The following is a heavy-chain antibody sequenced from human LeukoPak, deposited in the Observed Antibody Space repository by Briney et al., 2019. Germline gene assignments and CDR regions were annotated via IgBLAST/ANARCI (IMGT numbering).Heavy chain of an antibody. Sequence: GASVKVSCKASGYTFTNYGVSWVRQAPGQGLEWMGWINAYNGDTHYAQSLQGRLTMTTDTSTSMAFMELRSLRPDDTAVYFCARWGLVAPGTYYYYYMDVRGRGTTVAVSS. CDR1: GYTFTNYG. D-gene: IGHD2-2*01. V-gene: IGHV1-18*01. J-gene: IGHJ6*03. CDR3: ARWGLVAPGTYYYYYMDV. CDR2: INAYNGDT.